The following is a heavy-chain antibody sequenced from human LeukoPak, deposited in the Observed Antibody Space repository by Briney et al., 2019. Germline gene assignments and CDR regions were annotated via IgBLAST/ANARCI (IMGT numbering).Heavy chain of an antibody. CDR1: GFTFSSYS. D-gene: IGHD6-13*01. CDR2: VSASGDGT. V-gene: IGHV3-23*01. CDR3: AKAGLLGSSLNWFDP. J-gene: IGHJ5*02. Sequence: PGGSLRLSCAASGFTFSSYSMTWVRQAPGTGLEWVSAVSASGDGTYYADSVKGRFTISRDNSKNTLYLQMNSLRAEDTAVYYCAKAGLLGSSLNWFDPWGQGTLVTVSS.